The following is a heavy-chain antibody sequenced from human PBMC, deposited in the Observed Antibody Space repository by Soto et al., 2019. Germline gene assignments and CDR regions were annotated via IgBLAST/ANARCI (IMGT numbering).Heavy chain of an antibody. V-gene: IGHV4-31*03. CDR1: GGSISSGGYY. D-gene: IGHD3-9*01. Sequence: SETLSLTCTVSGGSISSGGYYWSWIRQHPGKGLEWIGYIYYSGSTYYNPSLKSRVTISVDTSKNQFSLKLSSVTAADTAVYYCARDQYDILTGPLYYFDYWGQGTLVTVSS. CDR2: IYYSGST. CDR3: ARDQYDILTGPLYYFDY. J-gene: IGHJ4*02.